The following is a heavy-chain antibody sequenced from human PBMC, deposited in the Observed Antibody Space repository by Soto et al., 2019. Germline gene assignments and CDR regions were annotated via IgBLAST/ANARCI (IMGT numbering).Heavy chain of an antibody. Sequence: PGGSLRLSCSASGFTFGASALQWARQASGKGLEWLGRIGSRGETYATTYAASVKGRFTISRDDSKNTLYLQMNSLRAEDTAVYYCAKDLGIAVAPYYFDYWGQGTLVTVSS. CDR3: AKDLGIAVAPYYFDY. V-gene: IGHV3-73*01. CDR2: IGSRGETYAT. CDR1: GFTFGASA. J-gene: IGHJ4*02. D-gene: IGHD6-19*01.